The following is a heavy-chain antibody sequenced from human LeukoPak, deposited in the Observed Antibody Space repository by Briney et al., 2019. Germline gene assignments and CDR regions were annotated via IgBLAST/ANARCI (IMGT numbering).Heavy chain of an antibody. CDR2: IYYSGTT. J-gene: IGHJ4*02. D-gene: IGHD3-22*01. CDR3: ARRPRGSGYYFAY. CDR1: TCSISNYH. V-gene: IGHV4-59*08. Sequence: SETLSFTSSGYTCSISNYHWSWHPPPPGQGLEGIGYIYYSGTTNYKPSLKSRVTISVDTSKNQFALKLSSVTAADTAVYYCARRPRGSGYYFAYWGQGTLVTVSS.